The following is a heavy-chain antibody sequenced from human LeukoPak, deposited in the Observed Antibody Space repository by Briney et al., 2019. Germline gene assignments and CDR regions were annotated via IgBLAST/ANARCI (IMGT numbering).Heavy chain of an antibody. V-gene: IGHV4-34*01. D-gene: IGHD7-27*01. Sequence: GSLRLSCAASGFTFSSYEMNWVRQSPGKGLEWIGEINHSGSTNYNPSLKSRVAMSVDTSKKQFSLKLSSVTAADTAVYYCARGPHYALGIYFDYWGQGTLVTVSS. CDR2: INHSGST. CDR1: GFTFSSYE. J-gene: IGHJ4*02. CDR3: ARGPHYALGIYFDY.